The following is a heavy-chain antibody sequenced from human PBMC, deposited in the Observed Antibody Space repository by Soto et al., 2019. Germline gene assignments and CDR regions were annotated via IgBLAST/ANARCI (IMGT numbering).Heavy chain of an antibody. D-gene: IGHD3-10*01. V-gene: IGHV3-30*18. CDR3: EKDKGITMVRGVIITSYYYYGMDV. CDR1: GFTFSSYV. CDR2: ISYDGSNK. J-gene: IGHJ6*02. Sequence: GGSLRLSCAASGFTFSSYVMHWVRQAPGKGLEWVAVISYDGSNKYYADSVKGRFTISRDNSKNTLYLQMNSLRAEDTAVYYCEKDKGITMVRGVIITSYYYYGMDVWGQGTTVTV.